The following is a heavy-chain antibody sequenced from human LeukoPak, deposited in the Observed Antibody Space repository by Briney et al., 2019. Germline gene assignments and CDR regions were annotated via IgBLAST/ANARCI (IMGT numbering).Heavy chain of an antibody. Sequence: SGGSLRLSCAASGFTFSSHGMHWVRQAPGKGLEWVAGIWYDGSNKYYADSVEGRFTISRDNSKNTLYLQMNSLRAEDTAVYYCANAEGDSSGYYHGWFDPWGQGTLLTVSS. CDR2: IWYDGSNK. CDR1: GFTFSSHG. J-gene: IGHJ5*02. D-gene: IGHD3-22*01. V-gene: IGHV3-30*02. CDR3: ANAEGDSSGYYHGWFDP.